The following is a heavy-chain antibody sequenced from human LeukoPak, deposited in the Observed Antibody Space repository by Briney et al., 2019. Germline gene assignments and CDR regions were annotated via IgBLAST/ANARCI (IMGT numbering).Heavy chain of an antibody. D-gene: IGHD3-10*01. CDR1: GYTFTGYY. CDR3: ARYGSGSYSLYY. CDR2: INPNSGGK. V-gene: IGHV1-2*02. J-gene: IGHJ4*02. Sequence: ASVKVSCKASGYTFTGYYMHWVRQAPGQGLEWMGWINPNSGGKNYAQKFQGRVTMTRDTSISTAYMELSRLRSDDTAVYYCARYGSGSYSLYYWGQGTLVTVSS.